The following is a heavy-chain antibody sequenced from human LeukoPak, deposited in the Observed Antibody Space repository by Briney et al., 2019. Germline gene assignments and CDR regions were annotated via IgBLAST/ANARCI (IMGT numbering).Heavy chain of an antibody. CDR2: ISSSSTDT. CDR1: GFTFSDFY. D-gene: IGHD3-10*01. Sequence: GGSLRLSCAASGFTFSDFYMSWIRQPPGKGLEWLSDISSSSTDTNYADSVKGRFTISRDNAKNSLFLQLNSLRAEDAAVYYCARKTYYYDSGSYSKSYYFDYWGQGTLVTVSS. CDR3: ARKTYYYDSGSYSKSYYFDY. V-gene: IGHV3-11*06. J-gene: IGHJ4*02.